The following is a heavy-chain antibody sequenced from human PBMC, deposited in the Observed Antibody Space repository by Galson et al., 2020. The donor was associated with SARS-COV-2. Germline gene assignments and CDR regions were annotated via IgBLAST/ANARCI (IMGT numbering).Heavy chain of an antibody. CDR1: GFTFNNYA. CDR3: AKILSSSYYTVEY. V-gene: IGHV3-23*01. CDR2: ISGSGGST. J-gene: IGHJ4*02. Sequence: GGSLRLSCAASGFTFNNYAMSWVRQAPGKGLEWVSAISGSGGSTYYADSVKGRFAISRDNSKNTLSLQMSSLRAEDTAIYYCAKILSSSYYTVEYWGQGILVTVSS. D-gene: IGHD6-13*01.